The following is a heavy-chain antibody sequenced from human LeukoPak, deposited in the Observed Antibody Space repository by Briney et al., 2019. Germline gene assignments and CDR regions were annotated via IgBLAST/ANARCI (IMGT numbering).Heavy chain of an antibody. D-gene: IGHD3-9*01. Sequence: SETLSLTCAVYGGSFSGYYWSWIRQPPGKGLEWIEEINDSGSTNYNPSLKSRVTISIDTSKNQFSLKLSSVTAADTAVYYCATRYYDILTGRTYSDYWGQGTLVTVSS. V-gene: IGHV4-34*01. CDR1: GGSFSGYY. CDR2: INDSGST. J-gene: IGHJ4*02. CDR3: ATRYYDILTGRTYSDY.